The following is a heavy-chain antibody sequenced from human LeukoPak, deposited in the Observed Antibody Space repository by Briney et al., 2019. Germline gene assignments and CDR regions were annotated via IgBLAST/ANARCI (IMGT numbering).Heavy chain of an antibody. CDR2: IKQDGSEK. Sequence: GGSLRLSCAASGFTFSSSWMNWVRQAPGKGLEWVADIKQDGSEKYYVDSVMGRFTISRDNAKNSLFLQMNSLRAEDTAVYYCARGDYYDRFFDYWGQGTLVTVSS. V-gene: IGHV3-7*01. J-gene: IGHJ4*02. CDR1: GFTFSSSW. CDR3: ARGDYYDRFFDY. D-gene: IGHD3-22*01.